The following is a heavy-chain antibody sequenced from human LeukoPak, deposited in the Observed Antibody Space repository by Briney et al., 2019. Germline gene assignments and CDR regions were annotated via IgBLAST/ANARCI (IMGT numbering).Heavy chain of an antibody. V-gene: IGHV1-2*02. CDR1: GYTFIGYY. Sequence: ASVKVSCKASGYTFIGYYIHWVRQAPGQGLEWMGWIIPNSGGANYAQKFQGRVTMTRDTSITTAYMEVSSLRTDDTAVYYCARGGSGSYNALDYWGQGTLVTVPS. D-gene: IGHD3-10*01. J-gene: IGHJ4*02. CDR2: IIPNSGGA. CDR3: ARGGSGSYNALDY.